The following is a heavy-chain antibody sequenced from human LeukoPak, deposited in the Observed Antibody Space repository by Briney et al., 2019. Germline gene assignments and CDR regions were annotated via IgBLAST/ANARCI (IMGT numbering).Heavy chain of an antibody. CDR2: FDPEGGET. V-gene: IGHV1-24*01. CDR1: GYTLTELS. D-gene: IGHD1-1*01. Sequence: EGSVKVSCMVSGYTLTELSMHWVRQAPGKGLEWVGGFDPEGGETIYGQKLQGRVTMTEDTSTDTAYMDLSSLRSEDTAVYYCATKPQYNWNDTRYCCYGIDVWGKGPTVIVSS. J-gene: IGHJ6*04. CDR3: ATKPQYNWNDTRYCCYGIDV.